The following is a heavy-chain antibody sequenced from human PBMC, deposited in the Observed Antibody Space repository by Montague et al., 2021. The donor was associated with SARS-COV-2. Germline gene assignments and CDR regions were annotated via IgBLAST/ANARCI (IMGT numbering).Heavy chain of an antibody. V-gene: IGHV3-30*18. CDR1: GFTFSSYA. CDR2: ISYDGSIQ. Sequence: SLRLSCAASGFTFSSYAMHWVRQAPGQGLEWVAVISYDGSIQYYADSVKGRFTISRDWSKSTLFLQMSSLRPEDTAVYYCAKDATIFWFERGRGTFDYWGRGTLVAVSS. CDR3: AKDATIFWFERGRGTFDY. J-gene: IGHJ4*02. D-gene: IGHD3-10*01.